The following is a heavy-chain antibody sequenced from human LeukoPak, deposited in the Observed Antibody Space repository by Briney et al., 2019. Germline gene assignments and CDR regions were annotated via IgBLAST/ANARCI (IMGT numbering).Heavy chain of an antibody. D-gene: IGHD4-23*01. CDR3: ARDYGGSSPFDY. Sequence: GGSLRLSCAPSGFTFSNYEMHWVRQAPGKGLEWVSYISSSGSDIYYADSVKGRFTISRDNAKNSLYLHMNSLRAEDTAVYYCARDYGGSSPFDYWGQGTLVTVSS. J-gene: IGHJ4*02. CDR1: GFTFSNYE. CDR2: ISSSGSDI. V-gene: IGHV3-48*03.